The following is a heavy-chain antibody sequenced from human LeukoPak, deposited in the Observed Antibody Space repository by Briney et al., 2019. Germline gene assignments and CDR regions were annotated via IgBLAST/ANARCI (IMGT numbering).Heavy chain of an antibody. CDR1: GFTFSSYG. J-gene: IGHJ4*02. CDR3: ATARALELWYYFDY. V-gene: IGHV3-33*01. CDR2: IWYDGSNK. Sequence: GGSLRLSCAASGFTFSSYGMHWVRQAPGKGLEWVAVIWYDGSNKYYADSVKGRFTISRDNSKNTLYLQMNSLRAEDTAVYYCATARALELWYYFDYWGQGTLVTVSS. D-gene: IGHD2-21*01.